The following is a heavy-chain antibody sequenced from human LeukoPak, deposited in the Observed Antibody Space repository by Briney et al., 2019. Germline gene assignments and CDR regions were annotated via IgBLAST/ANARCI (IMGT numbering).Heavy chain of an antibody. CDR2: IKEDGSEK. CDR1: GFTFNRAW. Sequence: GGSLRLSCAASGFTFNRAWMSWVRQTPEKRLEFVANIKEDGSEKYYVDSVKGRFTISRDNTKNSLYLQMNSLRAEDTAVYYCARGGDILTGYYTDYWGQGTLVTVSS. V-gene: IGHV3-7*01. J-gene: IGHJ4*02. D-gene: IGHD3-9*01. CDR3: ARGGDILTGYYTDY.